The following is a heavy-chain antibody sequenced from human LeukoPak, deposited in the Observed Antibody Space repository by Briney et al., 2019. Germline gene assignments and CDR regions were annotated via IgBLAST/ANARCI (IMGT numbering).Heavy chain of an antibody. Sequence: SETLSLTCIVSGGSISSYYWSWNRQPPGKGLEWIGYIYYSGSTNYNPSLKSRVTISVDTSKNQFSLKLSSVTAADTAVYYCARRSRYFQHWGQGTLVTVSS. V-gene: IGHV4-59*01. CDR1: GGSISSYY. J-gene: IGHJ1*01. CDR3: ARRSRYFQH. D-gene: IGHD2-2*01. CDR2: IYYSGST.